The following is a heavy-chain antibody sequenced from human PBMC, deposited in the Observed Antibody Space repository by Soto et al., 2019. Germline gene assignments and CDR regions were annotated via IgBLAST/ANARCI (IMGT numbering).Heavy chain of an antibody. Sequence: LRLSCAASGFTFRTFAMHWVRQAPGKGLEWVAVISNDGSNKYFLDSVKGRFTVSRDNSNNTLYLQMDSLRAEDTAVYYCARDKKPFNWSPSILKSYYYGMDVWGQGTTVTVSS. D-gene: IGHD1-1*01. J-gene: IGHJ6*02. CDR1: GFTFRTFA. CDR3: ARDKKPFNWSPSILKSYYYGMDV. V-gene: IGHV3-30-3*01. CDR2: ISNDGSNK.